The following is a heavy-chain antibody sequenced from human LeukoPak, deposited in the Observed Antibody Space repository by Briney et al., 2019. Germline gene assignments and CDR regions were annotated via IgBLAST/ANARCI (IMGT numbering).Heavy chain of an antibody. CDR1: GGTFSSYA. V-gene: IGHV1-69*01. Sequence: SVKVSCKAPGGTFSSYAISWVRQAPGQGLEWMGGIIPIFGTANYAQKFQGRVTITADESTSTAYMELSSLRSEDTAVYYCARSRDSNTQSDYWGQGTLVTVSS. J-gene: IGHJ4*02. CDR3: ARSRDSNTQSDY. CDR2: IIPIFGTA. D-gene: IGHD2-2*02.